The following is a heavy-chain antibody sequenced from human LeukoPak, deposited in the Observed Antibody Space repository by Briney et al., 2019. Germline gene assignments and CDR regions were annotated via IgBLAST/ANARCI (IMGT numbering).Heavy chain of an antibody. D-gene: IGHD3-10*01. J-gene: IGHJ5*02. V-gene: IGHV3-30-3*01. CDR2: ISYDGSNK. CDR1: GFTFSSYA. Sequence: PGGSLRLSCAASGFTFSSYAMHWVRQAPGKGLEWVAVISYDGSNKYYADSVKGRFTISRDNSKNTLYLQMNSLRSEDTAVYYCARMVVSAMVRGVIPHNWFDPWGQGTLVTVSS. CDR3: ARMVVSAMVRGVIPHNWFDP.